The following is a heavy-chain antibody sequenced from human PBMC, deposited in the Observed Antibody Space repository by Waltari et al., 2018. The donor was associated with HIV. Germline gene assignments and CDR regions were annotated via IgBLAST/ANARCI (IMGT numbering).Heavy chain of an antibody. J-gene: IGHJ6*03. D-gene: IGHD1-1*01. CDR3: ARLNTNWYKSYYMDV. V-gene: IGHV5-51*01. CDR1: GYSFTSYW. CDR2: VYPGDSDT. Sequence: EVQLVQSGAEVKKPGESLKISCKGSGYSFTSYWIAWVRQMPGKGLEWMGIVYPGDSDTRYSPSFQGQVTSSADKSISTAYLQWSSLKASDTAMYYCARLNTNWYKSYYMDVWGKGTTVTVSS.